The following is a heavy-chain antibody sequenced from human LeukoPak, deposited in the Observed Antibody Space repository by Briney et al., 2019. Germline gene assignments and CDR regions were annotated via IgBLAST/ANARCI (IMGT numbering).Heavy chain of an antibody. J-gene: IGHJ4*02. Sequence: ASVKVSCKASGYTFTGWYMHWVRQAPGQGLEWMGWINANSGGTYYVQKFQGRLTMTRDTSIRTVYMELSSLRSDDTAVYYCARCGSRNYYNFDYWGQGAPVTVSA. CDR2: INANSGGT. D-gene: IGHD3-10*01. CDR3: ARCGSRNYYNFDY. CDR1: GYTFTGWY. V-gene: IGHV1-2*02.